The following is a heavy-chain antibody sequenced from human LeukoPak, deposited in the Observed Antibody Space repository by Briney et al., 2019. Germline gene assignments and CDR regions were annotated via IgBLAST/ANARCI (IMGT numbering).Heavy chain of an antibody. CDR3: AKDNARTPPWYPGY. Sequence: GGSLRLSCAASGFTFSSYAMHWVRQAPGKGLEWVAVISYDESNKYYADSVKGRFTISRDNSKNTLYLQMNSLRAEDTAVYYCAKDNARTPPWYPGYWGQGTLVTASS. V-gene: IGHV3-30*04. D-gene: IGHD6-13*01. CDR1: GFTFSSYA. CDR2: ISYDESNK. J-gene: IGHJ4*02.